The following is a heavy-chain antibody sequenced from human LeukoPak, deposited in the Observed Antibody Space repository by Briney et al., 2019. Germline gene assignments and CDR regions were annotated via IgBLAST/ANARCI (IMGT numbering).Heavy chain of an antibody. CDR2: IKHDEIEK. Sequence: GGSLRLSCAASGFTFSSYWMSWVRQAPGKGLECVANIKHDEIEKYHVDSVKGRFTISRDNAKNSLYLQMNSLRAEDTAVYYCARDTGALVTHFDYWGQGTLVTVSS. CDR1: GFTFSSYW. J-gene: IGHJ4*02. D-gene: IGHD5-18*01. V-gene: IGHV3-7*03. CDR3: ARDTGALVTHFDY.